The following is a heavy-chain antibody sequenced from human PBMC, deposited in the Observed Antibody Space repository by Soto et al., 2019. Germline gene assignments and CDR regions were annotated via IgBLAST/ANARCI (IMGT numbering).Heavy chain of an antibody. V-gene: IGHV1-69*01. CDR3: ARDGEITIFGVFSYHAFDI. CDR2: IIPIFGTA. D-gene: IGHD3-3*01. CDR1: GGTFSSYA. Sequence: QVQLVQSGAEVKKPGSSVKVSCKASGGTFSSYAISWVRQAPGQGLEWMGGIIPIFGTANYAQKFQGRVTITADESTSTAYMELSSLRSEDTAVYYCARDGEITIFGVFSYHAFDIWGQGTMVTGSS. J-gene: IGHJ3*02.